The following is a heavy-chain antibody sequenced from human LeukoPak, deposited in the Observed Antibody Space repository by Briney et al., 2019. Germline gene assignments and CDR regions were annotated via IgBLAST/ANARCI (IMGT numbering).Heavy chain of an antibody. D-gene: IGHD2-8*01. CDR1: GGSFSGYY. V-gene: IGHV4-34*01. Sequence: PSETLSLTCAVYGGSFSGYYWSWIRQPPGKGLEWIGEINHSGSTNYNPSLKSRVTISVDTSKNQFSLKLSSVTAADTAVYYCARGPNPRYFDYWGQGTLVTVSS. CDR3: ARGPNPRYFDY. CDR2: INHSGST. J-gene: IGHJ4*02.